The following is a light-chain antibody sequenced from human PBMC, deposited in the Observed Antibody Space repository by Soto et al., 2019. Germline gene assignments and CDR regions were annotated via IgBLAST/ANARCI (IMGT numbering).Light chain of an antibody. CDR2: DAS. V-gene: IGKV3-20*01. CDR1: QSITSNY. Sequence: EIVLTQSPGTLSLSLGERATLSCRASQSITSNYLAWYQQKPGQAPRLLIYDASSRATGIPDRFSGSGSGTDFTLTIRRLEPEDFALYYCQQYGRTPLTFGGGTKVEIK. J-gene: IGKJ4*01. CDR3: QQYGRTPLT.